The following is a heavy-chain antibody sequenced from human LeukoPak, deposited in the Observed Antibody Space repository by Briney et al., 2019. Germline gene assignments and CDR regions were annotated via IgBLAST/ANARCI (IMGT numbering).Heavy chain of an antibody. D-gene: IGHD2/OR15-2a*01. Sequence: GGSLRLSCAASGFTFSSYSMNWVRQAPGKGLEWVSSISSSSSYIYYADSVKGRFTISRDNAKNSLYLQMNSLTAEDTAVYYCARDLSPTPDYWGQGTLVTVSS. CDR3: ARDLSPTPDY. CDR2: ISSSSSYI. J-gene: IGHJ4*02. CDR1: GFTFSSYS. V-gene: IGHV3-21*01.